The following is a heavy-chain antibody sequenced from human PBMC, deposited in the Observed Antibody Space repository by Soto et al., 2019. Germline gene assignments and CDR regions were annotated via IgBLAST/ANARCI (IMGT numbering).Heavy chain of an antibody. J-gene: IGHJ5*02. V-gene: IGHV4-34*01. CDR1: GGSCSWYY. CDR2: INHSGST. D-gene: IGHD6-13*01. Sequence: LVLRSLARTVCGGSCSWYYGSCIRKPPGTGLEWIGEINHSGSTNYNPSLKSRVTISVDTSNNQFSLKLSSVTAADTAVYYCAGDGSSGYLRGGWIDPWGQGNLVTGSS. CDR3: AGDGSSGYLRGGWIDP.